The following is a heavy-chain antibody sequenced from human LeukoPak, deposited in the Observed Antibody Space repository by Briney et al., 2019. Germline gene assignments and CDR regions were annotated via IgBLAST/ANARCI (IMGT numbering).Heavy chain of an antibody. CDR1: GFTFSSYR. J-gene: IGHJ4*02. CDR2: ITSDGSGT. V-gene: IGHV3-74*01. Sequence: GGSLRLSCAASGFTFSSYRMHWVRQVPGKGLVWVSRITSDGSGTNYADSVKGRFTISRDNSKNTLYLQMNSLRAEDTAVYYCATSGETYYDILTGLQFDYWGQGTLVTVSS. CDR3: ATSGETYYDILTGLQFDY. D-gene: IGHD3-9*01.